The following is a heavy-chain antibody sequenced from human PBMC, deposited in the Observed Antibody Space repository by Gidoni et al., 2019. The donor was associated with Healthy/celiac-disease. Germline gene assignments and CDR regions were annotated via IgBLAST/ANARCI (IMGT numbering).Heavy chain of an antibody. CDR3: ARREGYGVFDY. CDR1: GGSISSGSYY. D-gene: IGHD2-15*01. V-gene: IGHV4-61*02. J-gene: IGHJ4*02. CDR2: IYTSGST. Sequence: QVQLQESGPGLVKPSQTLSLTCTVSGGSISSGSYYWSWIRQPAGKGLEWIGRIYTSGSTNYNPSLKSRVTISVDTSKNQFSLKLSSVTAADTAVYYCARREGYGVFDYWGQGTLVTVSS.